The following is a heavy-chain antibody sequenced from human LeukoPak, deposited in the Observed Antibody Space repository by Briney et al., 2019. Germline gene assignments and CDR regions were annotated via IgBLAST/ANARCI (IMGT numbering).Heavy chain of an antibody. J-gene: IGHJ4*02. CDR1: GFTFSDSY. D-gene: IGHD7-27*01. Sequence: GGSLRLSCAASGFTFSDSYMTWIRQAPGKGLEWVSYISNSGSSIYYADSVKGRFTTSRDNAKSSLYLQMNSLRAEDTAAYYCGRGHWGLDYWGQGALVTVSS. CDR2: ISNSGSSI. V-gene: IGHV3-11*04. CDR3: GRGHWGLDY.